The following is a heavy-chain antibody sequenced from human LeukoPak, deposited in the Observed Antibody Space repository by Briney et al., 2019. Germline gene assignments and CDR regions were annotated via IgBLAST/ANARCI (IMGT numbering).Heavy chain of an antibody. CDR3: ASQRYSRTGRFDY. CDR1: GASMTNFY. D-gene: IGHD6-13*01. CDR2: IYHSGNS. J-gene: IGHJ4*02. V-gene: IGHV4-59*08. Sequence: PSETLSLTCTVSGASMTNFYWTCIRRPPGKPLEWLGYIYHSGNSNYNPSLKSRVTISVDTSKNQFSLKMNSVTAADTAIYYCASQRYSRTGRFDYWGQGVLVTVSS.